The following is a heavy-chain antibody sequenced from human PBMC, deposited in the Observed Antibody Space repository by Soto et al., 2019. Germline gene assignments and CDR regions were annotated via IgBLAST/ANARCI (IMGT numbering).Heavy chain of an antibody. CDR2: IWYDGSNK. CDR1: GFTFSSYG. J-gene: IGHJ4*02. Sequence: VQLLESGGGLIQPGGSLRLSCAASGFTFSSYGMHWVRQAPGKGLEWVAVIWYDGSNKYYADSVKGRFTISRDNSKNTLYLQMNSLRAEDTAVYYCARANGIAVAFDYWGQGTLVTVSS. D-gene: IGHD6-19*01. V-gene: IGHV3-33*08. CDR3: ARANGIAVAFDY.